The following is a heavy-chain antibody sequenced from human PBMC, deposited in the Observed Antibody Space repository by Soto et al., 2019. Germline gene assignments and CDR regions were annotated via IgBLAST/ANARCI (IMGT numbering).Heavy chain of an antibody. J-gene: IGHJ4*01. V-gene: IGHV1-8*01. CDR1: GYTFTSYD. Sequence: GASVKVSCKASGYTFTSYDINWVRQATGQGLEWMGWMNPNSGNTGYAQKFQGRFTLSRDDSKSTLYLHMNNLKVEDTAIYYCNSDIGDSWYTPPVDYWGHGTLVTVSS. CDR3: NSDIGDSWYTPPVDY. CDR2: MNPNSGNT. D-gene: IGHD2-2*02.